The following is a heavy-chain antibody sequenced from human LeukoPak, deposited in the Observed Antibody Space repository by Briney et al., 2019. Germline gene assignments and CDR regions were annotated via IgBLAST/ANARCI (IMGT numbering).Heavy chain of an antibody. Sequence: GESLEISCKASGCSFNTYWIGEVRQMPGKGLEWMGIIYPGDSDTRYSPSFQGQVTISADKSINTAFLQWSSLRASDTAMYYCARRGTNEYFDLGGRGTLVTVSS. D-gene: IGHD1-1*01. V-gene: IGHV5-51*01. CDR3: ARRGTNEYFDL. CDR1: GCSFNTYW. CDR2: IYPGDSDT. J-gene: IGHJ2*01.